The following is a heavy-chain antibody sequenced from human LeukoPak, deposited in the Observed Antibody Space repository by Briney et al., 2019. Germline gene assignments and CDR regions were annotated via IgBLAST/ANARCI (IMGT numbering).Heavy chain of an antibody. Sequence: GGSLRLSCAASGFTFSSYAMHWVRQAPGKGLEYVSAISSNGGSTYYANSVKGRFTISRDNSKNTLYLQMGSLRAEDMAVYYCARTDYDFWSGYRYWGQRTLVTVSS. CDR2: ISSNGGST. V-gene: IGHV3-64*01. D-gene: IGHD3-3*01. J-gene: IGHJ4*02. CDR1: GFTFSSYA. CDR3: ARTDYDFWSGYRY.